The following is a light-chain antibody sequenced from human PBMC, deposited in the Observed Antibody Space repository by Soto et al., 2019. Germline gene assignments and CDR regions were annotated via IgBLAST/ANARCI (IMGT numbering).Light chain of an antibody. V-gene: IGKV3D-15*01. CDR3: QQYNKWPQT. CDR2: ATS. J-gene: IGKJ1*01. CDR1: QSIGNY. Sequence: EIVLTQSPGTLSLSPGEGATLSCRASQSIGNYLAWYQQKPGQAPRLLIYATSNRATGIPARFSGSGSGTEFTLTITSLQSEDFAVYYCQQYNKWPQTFGQGTKVDIK.